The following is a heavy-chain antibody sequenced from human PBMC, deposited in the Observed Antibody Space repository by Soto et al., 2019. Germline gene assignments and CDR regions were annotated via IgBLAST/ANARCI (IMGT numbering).Heavy chain of an antibody. D-gene: IGHD3-3*01. CDR3: ARDPADFWSGYYTGWPVDYYYGMDV. V-gene: IGHV3-48*02. CDR2: ISSSSSTI. J-gene: IGHJ6*02. CDR1: GFTFSSYS. Sequence: PGGSLRLSCAASGFTFSSYSTNWVRQAPGKGLEWVSYISSSSSTIYYADSVKGRFTISRDNAKNSLYLQMNSLRDEDTAVYYCARDPADFWSGYYTGWPVDYYYGMDVWGQGTTVTVSS.